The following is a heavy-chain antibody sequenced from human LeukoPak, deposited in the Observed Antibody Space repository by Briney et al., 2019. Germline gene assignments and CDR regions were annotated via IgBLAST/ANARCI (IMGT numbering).Heavy chain of an antibody. CDR1: GYTFTSYY. J-gene: IGHJ4*02. Sequence: ASVKVSCKASGYTFTSYYMHCVRQAPGQGLEWMGIIIPIVGSTSYAQKLWGRVTMTRGTSPSTVYMGQSGLRAADTAVYYCARGAFIYGPTVPTIDYWGQGTLVTVSS. D-gene: IGHD4-17*01. CDR2: IIPIVGST. V-gene: IGHV1-46*04. CDR3: ARGAFIYGPTVPTIDY.